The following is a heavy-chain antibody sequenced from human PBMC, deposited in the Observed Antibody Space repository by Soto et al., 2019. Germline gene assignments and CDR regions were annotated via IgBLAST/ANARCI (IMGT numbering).Heavy chain of an antibody. J-gene: IGHJ6*02. CDR1: GFTFSSYA. CDR2: ISYDGSNK. Sequence: GGSLRLSCAASGFTFSSYAMHWVRQAPGKGLEWVAVISYDGSNKYYADPVKGRFTISRDNSKNTLYLKMNSLRAEDTAVYYCARDLGPTAYYYYYGMDVWGQGTTVTVSS. V-gene: IGHV3-30-3*01. CDR3: ARDLGPTAYYYYYGMDV.